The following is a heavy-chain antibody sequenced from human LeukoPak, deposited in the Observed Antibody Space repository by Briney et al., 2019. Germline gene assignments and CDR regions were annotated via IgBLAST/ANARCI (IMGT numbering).Heavy chain of an antibody. J-gene: IGHJ4*02. Sequence: ASVKVSCRASGFPFISYGINWVRQAPGQGLEWMGWITTYNGNAKYAQKFQGRVTVTTDTSTNTAYMELRGLTSDDTAVYYCARGSIVVVTATGIDYWGQGTLVTVSP. V-gene: IGHV1-18*01. D-gene: IGHD2-21*02. CDR1: GFPFISYG. CDR3: ARGSIVVVTATGIDY. CDR2: ITTYNGNA.